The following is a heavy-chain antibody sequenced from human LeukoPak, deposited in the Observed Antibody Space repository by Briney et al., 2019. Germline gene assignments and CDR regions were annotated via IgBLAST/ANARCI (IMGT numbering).Heavy chain of an antibody. Sequence: EASVKVSCKASGYTFTGYYMHWVRQAPGQGLEWMGWINPNSGGTNYAQKFQGRVTITTDESTSTAYMELSSLRSEDTAVYYCARANSQVVPAAIPGRAYYMDVWGKGTTVTVSS. D-gene: IGHD2-2*02. CDR2: INPNSGGT. CDR1: GYTFTGYY. V-gene: IGHV1-2*02. CDR3: ARANSQVVPAAIPGRAYYMDV. J-gene: IGHJ6*03.